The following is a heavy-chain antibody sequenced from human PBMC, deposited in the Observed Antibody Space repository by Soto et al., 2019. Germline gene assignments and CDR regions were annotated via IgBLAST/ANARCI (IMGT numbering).Heavy chain of an antibody. V-gene: IGHV6-1*01. J-gene: IGHJ4*02. D-gene: IGHD6-19*01. CDR3: ASGYGSGWPFDS. CDR1: GTSVSTYSAG. Sequence: QVQLQQSGPGLVKPSQTLALTCVISGTSVSTYSAGWNWIRQSPSRGREWLGRTYYRCKWYTDYPPSGESQISISPDTSMNHFTLQLNSVSPEDTAVYYCASGYGSGWPFDSWGQGTLVTVSS. CDR2: TYYRCKWYT.